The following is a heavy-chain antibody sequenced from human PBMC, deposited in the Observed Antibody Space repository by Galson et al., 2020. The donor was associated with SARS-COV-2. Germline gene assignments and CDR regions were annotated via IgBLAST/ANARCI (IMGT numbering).Heavy chain of an antibody. CDR2: IYWNDDK. D-gene: IGHD3-10*01. V-gene: IGHV2-5*01. J-gene: IGHJ3*02. Sequence: SGPTQVKPPQPLTLTCTFSGLSPSTSGVGVGWIRHPPGKALERLALIYWNDDKRYSPPLTSRHPITKDTSKNQVVLTMTNMDPVDTATYYCAHRRWWLLWVGELGQDAFDIWGQGTMVTVSS. CDR3: AHRRWWLLWVGELGQDAFDI. CDR1: GLSPSTSGVG.